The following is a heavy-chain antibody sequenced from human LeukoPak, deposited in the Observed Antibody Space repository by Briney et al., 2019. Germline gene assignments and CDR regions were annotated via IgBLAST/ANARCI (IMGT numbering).Heavy chain of an antibody. CDR3: ARDQWVRSNWNDANDAFDI. Sequence: SETLSLTCTVSGGSISSYYWSWIRQPPGKGLEWIGYIYYSGSTNYNPSLKSRVTISVDTSKNQFSLKLSSVTAADTAVYYCARDQWVRSNWNDANDAFDIWGQGTMVTVSS. CDR1: GGSISSYY. V-gene: IGHV4-59*01. J-gene: IGHJ3*02. D-gene: IGHD1-20*01. CDR2: IYYSGST.